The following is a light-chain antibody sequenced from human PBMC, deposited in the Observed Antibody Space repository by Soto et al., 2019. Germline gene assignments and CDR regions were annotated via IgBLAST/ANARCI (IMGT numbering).Light chain of an antibody. CDR1: QSVSSY. Sequence: EIVLTQSPATLSLSPGERAPLSCRASQSVSSYLFWYQQKPGQAPRLLIYDASNRATGIPARFSGSGSGTAFTLTINSLEPEDFAVYYCQQRSKWPITFGQGTRLEIK. CDR2: DAS. V-gene: IGKV3-11*01. J-gene: IGKJ5*01. CDR3: QQRSKWPIT.